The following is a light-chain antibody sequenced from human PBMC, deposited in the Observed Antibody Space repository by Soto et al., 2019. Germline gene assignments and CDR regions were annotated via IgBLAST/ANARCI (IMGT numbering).Light chain of an antibody. Sequence: AVLMPQYPSSLSASTGDRFAITCVASQGISSYLAWYQQKPGKAPKLLIYAASTLQSGVPSRFSGSGSGTDFTLTISCLQSEDFATYYCQQYYSYPWTFGQGTKVDI. V-gene: IGKV1-8*01. CDR1: QGISSY. CDR3: QQYYSYPWT. CDR2: AAS. J-gene: IGKJ1*01.